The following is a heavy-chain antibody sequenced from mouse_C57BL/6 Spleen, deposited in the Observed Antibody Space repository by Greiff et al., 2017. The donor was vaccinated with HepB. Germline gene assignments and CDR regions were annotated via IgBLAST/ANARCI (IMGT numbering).Heavy chain of an antibody. Sequence: QVTLKVCGPGILQPSQTLSLTCSFSGFSLSTFGMGVGWIRQPSGKGLEWLAHIWWDDDKYYNPALKSRLTIPKDTSKNQVFLKIANVDTADTATYYCARIAPDGYYPPYYAMDYWGQGTSVTVSS. CDR2: IWWDDDK. CDR1: GFSLSTFGMG. CDR3: ARIAPDGYYPPYYAMDY. D-gene: IGHD2-3*01. V-gene: IGHV8-8*01. J-gene: IGHJ4*01.